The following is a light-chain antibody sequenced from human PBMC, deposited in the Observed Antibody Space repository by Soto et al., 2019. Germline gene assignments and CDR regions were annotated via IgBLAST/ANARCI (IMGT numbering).Light chain of an antibody. J-gene: IGKJ1*01. Sequence: EIVMTQSPATLSVSPGERATLSCRASQSIGTNLGWYQQKPGQAPRLLIHGASTRATGIPARFSGSGSGTEFTLTISSLQSEDFAVYYCQQCNNWPQWTFGQGTKVEIK. CDR1: QSIGTN. CDR3: QQCNNWPQWT. V-gene: IGKV3-15*01. CDR2: GAS.